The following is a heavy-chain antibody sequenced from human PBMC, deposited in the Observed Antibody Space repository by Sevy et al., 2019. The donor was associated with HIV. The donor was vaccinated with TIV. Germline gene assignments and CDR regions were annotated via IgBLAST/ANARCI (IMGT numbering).Heavy chain of an antibody. CDR1: GFTFSGFA. Sequence: GGSLRLSCAASGFTFSGFAMHWVRQAPDKGLEWVAVILNDGSRQYYADSVKGRFIISRDNSKNTLHLQMNSLRPEDTATYHCARKGDHATSSWYSLEYWGQGILVTVSS. CDR2: ILNDGSRQ. D-gene: IGHD6-13*01. V-gene: IGHV3-30-3*01. J-gene: IGHJ4*02. CDR3: ARKGDHATSSWYSLEY.